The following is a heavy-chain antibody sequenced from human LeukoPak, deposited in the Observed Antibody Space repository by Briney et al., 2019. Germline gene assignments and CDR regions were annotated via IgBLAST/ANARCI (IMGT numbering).Heavy chain of an antibody. CDR3: GRLRAFYFDF. V-gene: IGHV3-33*01. CDR1: GFIFSNHG. CDR2: IWYDGSDK. D-gene: IGHD5-12*01. Sequence: GGSLRLSCTASGFIFSNHGMLWVRQARGKGLEWVAVIWYDGSDKFYADSVKGRFTISRDNSKNTLYLQMNSLRAEDTAVYYCGRLRAFYFDFWGLGTLVTVSS. J-gene: IGHJ4*02.